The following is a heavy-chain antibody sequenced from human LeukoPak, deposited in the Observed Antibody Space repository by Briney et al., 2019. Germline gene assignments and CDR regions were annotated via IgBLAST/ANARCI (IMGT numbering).Heavy chain of an antibody. CDR1: GYTFTRYG. Sequence: ASVKVSCKASGYTFTRYGISWVRQAPGQGGEWMGWISAYNGKTKYAQKLQGRVTMTPDTSTSTAYMALRSLRSDATAVYYCVRETNAYGDYVWFQHWGQGTLVTVSS. CDR3: VRETNAYGDYVWFQH. V-gene: IGHV1-18*01. D-gene: IGHD4-17*01. CDR2: ISAYNGKT. J-gene: IGHJ1*01.